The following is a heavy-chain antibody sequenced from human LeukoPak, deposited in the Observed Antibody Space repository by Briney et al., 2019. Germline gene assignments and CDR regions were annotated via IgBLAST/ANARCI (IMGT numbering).Heavy chain of an antibody. Sequence: NSGGSLRLSCAASGFTFSDYYMSWIRQAPGKGLEWVSYISSSGSTIYYADSVKGRFTISRDNAKNSLYLQMNSLRAEDTALYYCAKDINPGDYYDSSGLDYWGQGTLVTVSS. CDR1: GFTFSDYY. V-gene: IGHV3-11*01. CDR2: ISSSGSTI. CDR3: AKDINPGDYYDSSGLDY. J-gene: IGHJ4*02. D-gene: IGHD3-22*01.